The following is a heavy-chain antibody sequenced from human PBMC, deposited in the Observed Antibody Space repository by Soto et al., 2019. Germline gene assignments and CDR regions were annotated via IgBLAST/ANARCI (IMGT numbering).Heavy chain of an antibody. Sequence: GSLRLSCAASGFIFDSYTMNWVRQAPGKGLEWVSGITGSGGSAYYADSVKGRFTISRDNSKSTLFLQMNSLRAEDTAMYYCASGYCGSTNCRRDYWGQGTLVTVSS. CDR2: ITGSGGSA. CDR3: ASGYCGSTNCRRDY. J-gene: IGHJ4*02. V-gene: IGHV3-23*01. D-gene: IGHD2-2*03. CDR1: GFIFDSYT.